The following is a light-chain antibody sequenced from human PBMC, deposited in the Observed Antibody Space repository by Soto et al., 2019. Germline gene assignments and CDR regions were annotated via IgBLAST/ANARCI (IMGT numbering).Light chain of an antibody. V-gene: IGKV3-20*01. CDR1: QSIGSSY. Sequence: ENVLTQSPGTLSLSPGERATLSCRASQSIGSSYLAWYQQKPGHAPRLIIYGTSSRATGISDRFSGSGSGKDFTLTISRLEPEDFAVYYCQQFGSSWLTFGQGTKVEIK. CDR2: GTS. J-gene: IGKJ1*01. CDR3: QQFGSSWLT.